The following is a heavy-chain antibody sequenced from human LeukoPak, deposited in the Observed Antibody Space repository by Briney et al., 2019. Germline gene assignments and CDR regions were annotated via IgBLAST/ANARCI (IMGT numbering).Heavy chain of an antibody. CDR1: GGSFSGYD. D-gene: IGHD5-24*01. V-gene: IGHV4-34*01. J-gene: IGHJ4*02. CDR3: ARERWRSGLTY. CDR2: INHSGNA. Sequence: SETLSLTCAVYGGSFSGYDWTWIRQPPGKGLEWIGEINHSGNAKYKPSLTSRVTMSVDASKNQFSLKLTSVTAADTAVYYCARERWRSGLTYWGQGTLVTVSS.